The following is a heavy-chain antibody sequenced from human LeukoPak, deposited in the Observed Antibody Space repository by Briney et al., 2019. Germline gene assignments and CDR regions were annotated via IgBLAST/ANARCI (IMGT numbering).Heavy chain of an antibody. CDR1: GYTFTSYA. D-gene: IGHD2-2*01. V-gene: IGHV1-3*01. J-gene: IGHJ4*02. CDR3: ARAQVTNSLGVPAAGFYY. Sequence: ASVKVSCKASGYTFTSYAMHWVRQAPGQRLEWMGWINAGNGNTKYSQKFQGRVTITRDTSASTAYMELSSLRSEDTAVYYCARAQVTNSLGVPAAGFYYWGQGTLVTVSS. CDR2: INAGNGNT.